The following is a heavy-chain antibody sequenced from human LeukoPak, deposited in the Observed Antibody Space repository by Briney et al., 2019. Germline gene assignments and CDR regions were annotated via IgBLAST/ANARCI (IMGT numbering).Heavy chain of an antibody. CDR1: GSTFSSYG. CDR2: IWFDGSSE. D-gene: IGHD3-10*01. V-gene: IGHV3-33*01. CDR3: TRESGSGNYYYDY. J-gene: IGHJ4*02. Sequence: AGGSLRLSCAASGSTFSSYGMHWVRQAPGKGLEWVAVIWFDGSSEYYADSVKGRFTISRDNSKNTLYLQMNSLRAEDTAVYYCTRESGSGNYYYDYWGQGTLVAVSS.